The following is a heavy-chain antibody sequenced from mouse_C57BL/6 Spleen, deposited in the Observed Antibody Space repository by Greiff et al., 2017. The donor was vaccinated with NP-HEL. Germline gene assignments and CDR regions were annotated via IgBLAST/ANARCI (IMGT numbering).Heavy chain of an antibody. J-gene: IGHJ3*01. CDR1: GYTFTSYW. Sequence: VQLQQPGAELVRPGSSVKLSCKASGYTFTSYWMDWVKQRPGQGLEWIGNIYPSDSETHYNQKFKDKATLTVDKSSSTAYMRLSSLTSEDSAVYYCARGSSALFAYWGQGTLVTVSA. D-gene: IGHD3-2*02. CDR2: IYPSDSET. CDR3: ARGSSALFAY. V-gene: IGHV1-61*01.